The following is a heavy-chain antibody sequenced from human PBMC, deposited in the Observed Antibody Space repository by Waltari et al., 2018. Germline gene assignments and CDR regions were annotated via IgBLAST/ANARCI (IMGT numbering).Heavy chain of an antibody. CDR2: IYYSGST. Sequence: QVQLQESGPGLVKPSETLSLTCTVSGGSISSYYWSWIRQPPGKGLEWIGYIYYSGSTNYNPSLKSRVTISADKSISTAYLQWSSLKASDTAMYYCARPGVGAMQASFDYWGQGTLVTVSS. D-gene: IGHD1-26*01. CDR3: ARPGVGAMQASFDY. J-gene: IGHJ4*02. V-gene: IGHV4-59*12. CDR1: GGSISSYY.